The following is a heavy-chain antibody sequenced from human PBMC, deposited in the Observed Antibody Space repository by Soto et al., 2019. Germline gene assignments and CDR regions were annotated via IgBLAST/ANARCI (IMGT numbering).Heavy chain of an antibody. D-gene: IGHD3-9*01. Sequence: VQLQQWGAGLLKPSETLSLTCAVYGGSFSGYYWNWFRQPPGKGLEWIGEINPSGSTNSNPSLKSRVAISVDTSKYQFSLKLNSVTAADTSVYYCARGAAGRYFDWLPPLDSWGQETLVTVSS. CDR3: ARGAAGRYFDWLPPLDS. CDR1: GGSFSGYY. J-gene: IGHJ4*02. V-gene: IGHV4-34*01. CDR2: INPSGST.